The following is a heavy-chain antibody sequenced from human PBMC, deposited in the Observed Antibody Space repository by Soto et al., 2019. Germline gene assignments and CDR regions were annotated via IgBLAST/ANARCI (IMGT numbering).Heavy chain of an antibody. V-gene: IGHV3-30-3*01. CDR1: GFTFSSYA. CDR2: ISYDGSNK. Sequence: GGSLRLSCAASGFTFSSYAMHWVRQAPGKGLEWVAVISYDGSNKYYADSVKGRFTISRDNSKNTLYLQMNSLRAEDTAVYYCAKDSYTIFGVVTRYYYYGMDVWGQGTTVTVSS. J-gene: IGHJ6*02. CDR3: AKDSYTIFGVVTRYYYYGMDV. D-gene: IGHD3-3*01.